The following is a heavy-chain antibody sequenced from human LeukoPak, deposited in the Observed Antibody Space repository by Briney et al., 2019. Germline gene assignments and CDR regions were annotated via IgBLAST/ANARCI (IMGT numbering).Heavy chain of an antibody. Sequence: ASVKVSCKASGYTFTSYDINWVRQATGQGLEWMGWMNPNSGNTGYAQKFQGRVTMTRNTSISTAYMELSSLRSEDTAVYYCARGRIAARPRSFFDLWGRGTLVTVSS. J-gene: IGHJ2*01. CDR2: MNPNSGNT. V-gene: IGHV1-8*01. CDR3: ARGRIAARPRSFFDL. CDR1: GYTFTSYD. D-gene: IGHD6-6*01.